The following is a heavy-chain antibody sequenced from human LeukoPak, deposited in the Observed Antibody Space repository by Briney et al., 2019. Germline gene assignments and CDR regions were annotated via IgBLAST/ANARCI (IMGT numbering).Heavy chain of an antibody. D-gene: IGHD5-12*01. CDR3: TRGSGLVRGDY. V-gene: IGHV3-49*03. CDR1: GFTFGDYA. CDR2: IRSKAYGGTT. J-gene: IGHJ4*02. Sequence: PGRSLRLSCTASGFTFGDYAMSWFRQAPGKGLEWVGFIRSKAYGGTTEYAASVKGRFAISRDDSKSIAYLQMNSLKAEDTAVYYCTRGSGLVRGDYWGQGTLVTVSS.